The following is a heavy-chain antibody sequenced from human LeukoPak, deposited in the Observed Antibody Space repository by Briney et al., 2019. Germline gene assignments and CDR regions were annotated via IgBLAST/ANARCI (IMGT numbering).Heavy chain of an antibody. CDR3: ATDRNSGKYYDY. V-gene: IGHV3-23*01. Sequence: PGGSLRLSCTASGFTFSSYTMSWVRQAPGKGLKWVSTITTGGPNTYYADSVKGRFTVSRDDSKNTLYLQMNSLRAEDTAVYYCATDRNSGKYYDYWGQGTLVTVSS. CDR1: GFTFSSYT. CDR2: ITTGGPNT. J-gene: IGHJ4*02. D-gene: IGHD1-26*01.